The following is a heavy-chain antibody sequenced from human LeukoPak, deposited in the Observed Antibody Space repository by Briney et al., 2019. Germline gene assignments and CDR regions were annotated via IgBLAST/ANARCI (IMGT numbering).Heavy chain of an antibody. CDR1: GGSISSRSYY. J-gene: IGHJ5*02. CDR2: IFYSGST. D-gene: IGHD3-10*02. V-gene: IGHV4-39*01. Sequence: KPSGTLSLTCTVSGGSISSRSYYWGWLRQPPGKGLEWIASIFYSGSTYHNPSLKSRVTISVDTSKSQFSLKLSSVTAADTAVYFCARHPLKAYVSDWFDPWGQGTLVTVSS. CDR3: ARHPLKAYVSDWFDP.